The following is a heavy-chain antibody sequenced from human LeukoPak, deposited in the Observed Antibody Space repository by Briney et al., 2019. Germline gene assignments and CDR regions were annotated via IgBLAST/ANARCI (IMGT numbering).Heavy chain of an antibody. V-gene: IGHV1-46*01. J-gene: IGHJ6*03. Sequence: GASVEVSCKASGYTFTSYYMHWVRQAPGQGLEWMGIINPSGGSTSYAQKFQGRVTMTRDMSTSTVYMELSSLRSEDTAVYYCERDFLYQLLSNYYYYMDVWGKGTTVTVSS. CDR3: ERDFLYQLLSNYYYYMDV. CDR1: GYTFTSYY. CDR2: INPSGGST. D-gene: IGHD2-2*01.